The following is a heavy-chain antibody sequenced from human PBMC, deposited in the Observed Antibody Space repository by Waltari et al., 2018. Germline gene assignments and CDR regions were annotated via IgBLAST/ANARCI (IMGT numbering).Heavy chain of an antibody. CDR2: IIPIFGTA. J-gene: IGHJ3*02. D-gene: IGHD6-19*01. CDR3: ARDAQWPYAFDI. V-gene: IGHV1-69*01. Sequence: QVQLVQSGAEVKKPGSSVKVSCKASGGTFSSYAISWGRTAPGQGLEWMGGIIPIFGTANYAQKFQGRVTITADESTSTAYMELSSLRSEDTAVYYCARDAQWPYAFDIWGQGTMVTVSS. CDR1: GGTFSSYA.